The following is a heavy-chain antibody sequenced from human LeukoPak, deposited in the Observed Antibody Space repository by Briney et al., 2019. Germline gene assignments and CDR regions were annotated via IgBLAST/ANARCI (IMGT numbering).Heavy chain of an antibody. J-gene: IGHJ4*02. CDR1: GYSISNYY. CDR3: ARDTIAAAH. D-gene: IGHD6-13*01. V-gene: IGHV4-59*01. Sequence: SETLSLTCAVSGYSISNYYWSWIRQPPGKGLEWIGYIYYSGSTNYNPALKSRVTISVDTSKNQFSLKLSSVTAADTAVYYCARDTIAAAHWGQGTLVTVSS. CDR2: IYYSGST.